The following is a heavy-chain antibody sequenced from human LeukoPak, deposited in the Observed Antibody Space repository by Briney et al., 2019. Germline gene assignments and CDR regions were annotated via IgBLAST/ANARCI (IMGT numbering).Heavy chain of an antibody. CDR1: GLTFSSYA. CDR3: AKDTCSGGSCYYFDY. Sequence: GGSLRLSCAASGLTFSSYALSWVRQAPGEGREWGSAISGSGGSTYYADSVKGRFTISRDNSKNTLYLQMNSLRAEDTAVYYCAKDTCSGGSCYYFDYWGQGTLVTVSS. V-gene: IGHV3-23*01. CDR2: ISGSGGST. D-gene: IGHD2-15*01. J-gene: IGHJ4*02.